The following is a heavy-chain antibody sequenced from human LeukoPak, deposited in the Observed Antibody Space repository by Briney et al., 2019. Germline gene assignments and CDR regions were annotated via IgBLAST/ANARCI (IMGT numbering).Heavy chain of an antibody. CDR3: GRVSWDRANYPFDV. J-gene: IGHJ3*01. Sequence: PGGVLRLSCAASGFTFSSYAMSWVRQAPGKGLEWVSAISGSGGSTDYADSVKGRFTISRDNAKNTLYLQMNSVRAEDTAVYYCGRVSWDRANYPFDVWGQGTKVTVSS. V-gene: IGHV3-23*01. CDR1: GFTFSSYA. D-gene: IGHD1-7*01. CDR2: ISGSGGST.